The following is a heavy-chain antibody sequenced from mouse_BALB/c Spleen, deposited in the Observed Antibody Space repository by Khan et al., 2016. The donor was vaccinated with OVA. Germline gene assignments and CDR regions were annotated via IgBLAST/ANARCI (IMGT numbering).Heavy chain of an antibody. CDR3: ARKLRVGGFAY. V-gene: IGHV2-6-7*01. Sequence: QMQLEESGPGLVAPSQSLSITCTVSGFSLTGYGINWVRQPPGKGLEWLGMIWGDGSTDYNSALKSRLAISKDNSKSQVFLKMNSLQTDDTARYFCARKLRVGGFAYWGQGTLVTVSA. CDR1: GFSLTGYG. J-gene: IGHJ3*01. CDR2: IWGDGST. D-gene: IGHD1-1*01.